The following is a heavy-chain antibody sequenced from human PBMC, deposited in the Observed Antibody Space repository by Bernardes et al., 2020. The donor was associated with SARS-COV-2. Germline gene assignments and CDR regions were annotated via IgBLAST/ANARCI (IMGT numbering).Heavy chain of an antibody. J-gene: IGHJ4*02. CDR2: IWYDGSNK. CDR3: ARDGSPICYFDY. Sequence: GSLSLSCAASGFTFSRYGMHWVRTAPGKGLEWVAVIWYDGSNKYYADSVKGRFTISRDNSKNTLYLQMNSLRAEDTAVYYCARDGSPICYFDYWGQGTLVTVSS. D-gene: IGHD1-26*01. CDR1: GFTFSRYG. V-gene: IGHV3-33*01.